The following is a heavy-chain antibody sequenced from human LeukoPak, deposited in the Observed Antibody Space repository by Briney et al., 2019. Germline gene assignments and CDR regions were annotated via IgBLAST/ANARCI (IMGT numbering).Heavy chain of an antibody. D-gene: IGHD1-26*01. CDR1: GGSISSSSYY. V-gene: IGHV4-39*01. J-gene: IGHJ3*02. CDR2: IYYSGST. CDR3: ARHPRGANDAFDI. Sequence: PSETLSLTCTVSGGSISSSSYYWGWIRQPPGKGLEWIGSIYYSGSTYYNPSLKSRVTISVDTSKNQFSLKLSSVTAADTAVYYCARHPRGANDAFDIWGQGTMVTVSS.